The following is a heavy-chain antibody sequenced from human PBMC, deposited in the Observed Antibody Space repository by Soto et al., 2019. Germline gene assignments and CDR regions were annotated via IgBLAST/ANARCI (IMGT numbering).Heavy chain of an antibody. J-gene: IGHJ6*02. CDR1: GDTFTNYD. CDR2: MNPNSGNT. CDR3: ARGRNGMDV. V-gene: IGHV1-8*01. Sequence: ASVKVCCKASGDTFTNYDIKWVRQATGQGLEWMGWMNPNSGNTGYAQKFQGRVTMTRNTSIGTAYMELSSLRSEDTAVYYCARGRNGMDVWGQGTTVTVS.